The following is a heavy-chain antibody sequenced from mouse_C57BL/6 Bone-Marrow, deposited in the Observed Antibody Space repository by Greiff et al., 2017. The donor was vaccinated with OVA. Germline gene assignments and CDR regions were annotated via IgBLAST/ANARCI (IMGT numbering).Heavy chain of an antibody. CDR2: IDPENGDP. D-gene: IGHD2-4*01. J-gene: IGHJ1*03. V-gene: IGHV14-4*01. Sequence: VQLQQSGAELVRPGASVQLSCTASGFNIKDDYMHWVKQRPEQGLEWIGWIDPENGDPEYASKFPGKATITADTSSNTAYLQLSRLTSEDTAVYYCTTRDEYDVGYWYFDVWGTGTTVTVSS. CDR3: TTRDEYDVGYWYFDV. CDR1: GFNIKDDY.